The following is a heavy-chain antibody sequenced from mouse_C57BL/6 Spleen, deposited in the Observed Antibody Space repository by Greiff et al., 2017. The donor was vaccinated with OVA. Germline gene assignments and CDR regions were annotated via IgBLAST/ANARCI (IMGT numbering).Heavy chain of an antibody. Sequence: EVKLVESGGDLVKPGGSLKLSCAASGFPFSSYGLSWVRQTPDKRLEWVATISSGGSYTYYPDSVKGRFTISRDNAKNTLYLQMSSLKSEDTAMYYCARHHYYGSRDWYFDVWGTGTTVTVSS. CDR1: GFPFSSYG. V-gene: IGHV5-6*01. CDR3: ARHHYYGSRDWYFDV. CDR2: ISSGGSYT. J-gene: IGHJ1*03. D-gene: IGHD1-1*01.